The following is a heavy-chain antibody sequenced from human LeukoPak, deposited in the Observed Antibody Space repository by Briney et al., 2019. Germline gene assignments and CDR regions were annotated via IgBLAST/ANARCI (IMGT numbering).Heavy chain of an antibody. CDR3: ARSSSSWQTWFDP. CDR2: IYHSGST. CDR1: GGSISSGGYS. V-gene: IGHV4-30-2*01. D-gene: IGHD6-13*01. J-gene: IGHJ5*02. Sequence: SQTLSLTCAVSGGSISSGGYSWSWIRQPPGKGLEWIGYIYHSGSTYYNPSLKSRVTMSVDTSKNQFSLKLSSVTAADTAVYYCARSSSSWQTWFDPWGQGTLVTVSS.